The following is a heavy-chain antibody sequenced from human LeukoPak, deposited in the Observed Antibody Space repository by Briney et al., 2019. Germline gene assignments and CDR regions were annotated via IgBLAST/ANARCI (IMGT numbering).Heavy chain of an antibody. V-gene: IGHV3-21*01. CDR3: ARIFRYQLVDYYALDV. D-gene: IGHD2-2*01. CDR2: ISSRSTYI. J-gene: IGHJ6*02. Sequence: GGSLRLSCAASGFTFSDYAMGWVRQAPGKGLEWVSAISSRSTYIYYADSVKGRFTISRDNAKNSVSLQMNSLRAEDTAVYYCARIFRYQLVDYYALDVWGQGTTVTVSS. CDR1: GFTFSDYA.